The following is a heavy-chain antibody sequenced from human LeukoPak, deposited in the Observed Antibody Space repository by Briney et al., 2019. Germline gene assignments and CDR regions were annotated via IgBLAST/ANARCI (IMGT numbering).Heavy chain of an antibody. CDR3: ARDGAGDYVDY. CDR1: GFTFSDYY. V-gene: IGHV3-11*05. J-gene: IGHJ4*02. CDR2: ISGRSTFT. Sequence: GGSLRLSCAASGFTFSDYYMSWVRQAPGKGLEWVSYISGRSTFTKYADSVKGRFTISGDNAKNSLYLQMNSLRAEDTAVYYCARDGAGDYVDYWGQGTLVTVSS. D-gene: IGHD4-17*01.